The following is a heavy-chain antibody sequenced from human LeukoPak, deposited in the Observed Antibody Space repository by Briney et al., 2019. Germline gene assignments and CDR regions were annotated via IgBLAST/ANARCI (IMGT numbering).Heavy chain of an antibody. D-gene: IGHD2-8*02. V-gene: IGHV3-13*01. CDR1: GFTLRNYD. Sequence: PGGSLRLSCTASGFTLRNYDMHWVRQPTGKGLEWVSGIGTEDDTFYPDSVKGRFTISRENAKNSFYLQMTSLRAGDTAVYYCARGRFVLVPSLERWYFDLWGRGTLVTVSS. J-gene: IGHJ2*01. CDR2: IGTEDDT. CDR3: ARGRFVLVPSLERWYFDL.